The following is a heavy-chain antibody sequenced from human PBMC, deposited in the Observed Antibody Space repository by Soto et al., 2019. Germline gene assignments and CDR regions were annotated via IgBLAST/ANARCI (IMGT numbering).Heavy chain of an antibody. CDR1: GGSITTGGYY. J-gene: IGHJ4*02. CDR3: ARTKCSGGSCYSWALDY. V-gene: IGHV4-31*03. D-gene: IGHD2-15*01. Sequence: PSETLSLTCTVSGGSITTGGYYWSWIRQLPGKGLEWIGHRYYSESTYYNPSLKSRVSISLDTSKNQFSLKLSFVTAADTAKYYCARTKCSGGSCYSWALDYWGQGTPVTVSS. CDR2: RYYSEST.